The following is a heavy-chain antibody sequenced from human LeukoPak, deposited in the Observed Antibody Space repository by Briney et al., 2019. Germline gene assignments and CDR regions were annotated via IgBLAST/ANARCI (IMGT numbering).Heavy chain of an antibody. Sequence: GGSLRLSCSASGFTFTSSAMTWVRQAPGTGLEWVSALNARGSDIYYADSVKGRFTISRDIFKNTLYLQMSSLRAEDTAVYYCAKREGPNNGPIDSWGQGTLVTVSS. CDR3: AKREGPNNGPIDS. CDR2: LNARGSDI. J-gene: IGHJ4*02. V-gene: IGHV3-23*01. D-gene: IGHD5-24*01. CDR1: GFTFTSSA.